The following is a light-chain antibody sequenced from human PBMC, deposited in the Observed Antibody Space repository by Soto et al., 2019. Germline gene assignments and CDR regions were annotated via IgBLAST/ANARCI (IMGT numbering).Light chain of an antibody. J-gene: IGLJ1*01. CDR1: NSDVGGYNY. V-gene: IGLV2-8*01. CDR2: EVI. CDR3: SSFTTSSTYV. Sequence: QSVLTQPPSASGSPGQSVTISCTGTNSDVGGYNYVSWYQQHPGKAPKLMIYEVIKRPSGVPDRFSGSKSGNTASLTVSGLQAEDEAHYYCSSFTTSSTYVFGTGTRSPS.